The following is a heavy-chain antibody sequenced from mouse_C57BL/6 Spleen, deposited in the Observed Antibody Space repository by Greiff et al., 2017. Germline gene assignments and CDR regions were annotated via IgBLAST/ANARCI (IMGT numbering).Heavy chain of an antibody. CDR3: ASSYGYFDY. J-gene: IGHJ2*01. CDR2: ISYDGSN. D-gene: IGHD1-1*01. Sequence: EVQRVESGPGLVKPSQSLSLTCSVTGYSITSGYYWNWIRQFPGNKLEGMGYISYDGSNNYNPSIKNRISITRDTSKNQFFLKLNSVTTEDTATYYCASSYGYFDYWGQGTTLTVSS. CDR1: GYSITSGYY. V-gene: IGHV3-6*01.